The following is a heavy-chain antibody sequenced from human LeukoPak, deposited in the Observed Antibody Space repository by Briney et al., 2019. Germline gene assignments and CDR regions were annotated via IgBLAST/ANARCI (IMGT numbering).Heavy chain of an antibody. J-gene: IGHJ4*02. Sequence: PGRSLRLSCAASGFTFSSYAMHWVRQAPGKGLEWVAVISYDGGNRYYADSVKGRFTISKDNSKNTLYLQMNSLRGEDTAVYYCARDRYNWNDGRRSVFDYWGQGTLVTSPQ. D-gene: IGHD1-1*01. CDR2: ISYDGGNR. CDR1: GFTFSSYA. CDR3: ARDRYNWNDGRRSVFDY. V-gene: IGHV3-30-3*01.